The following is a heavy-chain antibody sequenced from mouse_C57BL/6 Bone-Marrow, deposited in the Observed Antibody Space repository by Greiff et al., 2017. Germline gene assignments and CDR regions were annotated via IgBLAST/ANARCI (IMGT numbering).Heavy chain of an antibody. J-gene: IGHJ4*01. CDR1: GFNIKDDY. CDR2: IDPENGDT. Sequence: VQLQQSGAELVRPGASVKLSCTASGFNIKDDYMHWVKQRPEQGLEWIGWIDPENGDTEYASKFQGKATITADTSSNTAYLQLSSLTSEDTAVYYCTTPYYYSNYLRGAMDYWGQGTSVTVSS. CDR3: TTPYYYSNYLRGAMDY. D-gene: IGHD2-5*01. V-gene: IGHV14-4*01.